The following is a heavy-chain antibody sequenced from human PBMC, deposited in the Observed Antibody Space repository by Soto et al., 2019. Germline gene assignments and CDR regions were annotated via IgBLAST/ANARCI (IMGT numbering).Heavy chain of an antibody. D-gene: IGHD3-10*01. J-gene: IGHJ4*02. CDR3: AREGAHYPPLDH. V-gene: IGHV1-3*01. CDR1: GYTFTDYA. CDR2: INVGNGNT. Sequence: ASVKVSCKASGYTFTDYAIHWVRQAPGQGLEWMGWINVGNGNTGYSRKFQGRFSNARDMSASTAYIEVTSLTSEDTVIYYCAREGAHYPPLDHGGKGTLVPVSS.